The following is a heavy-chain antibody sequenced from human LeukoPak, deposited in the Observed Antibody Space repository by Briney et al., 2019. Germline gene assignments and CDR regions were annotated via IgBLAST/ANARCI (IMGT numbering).Heavy chain of an antibody. J-gene: IGHJ3*02. CDR2: IYYSGST. V-gene: IGHV4-61*08. D-gene: IGHD3-10*01. CDR3: AREWDGSGSYYPNFGAFGI. CDR1: GGSISSGGYY. Sequence: PSETLSLTCTVSGGSISSGGYYWSWIRQHPGKGLEWIGYIYYSGSTNYNPSLKSRVTISVDTSKNQFSLKLSSVTAADTAVYYCAREWDGSGSYYPNFGAFGIWGQGTMVTVSS.